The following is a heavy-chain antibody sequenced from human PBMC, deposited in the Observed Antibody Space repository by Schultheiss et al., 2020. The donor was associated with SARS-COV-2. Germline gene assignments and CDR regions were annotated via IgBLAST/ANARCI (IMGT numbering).Heavy chain of an antibody. Sequence: SVKVSCKASGGTFSSYAISWVRQAPGQGLEWIGWIVVGSGNTNYAQKFQERVTITRDMSTSTAYMELSSLRSEDTAVYYCKTRFVVVPAATREKRENGFDPWGQGTLVTVSS. D-gene: IGHD2-2*01. V-gene: IGHV1-58*02. CDR3: KTRFVVVPAATREKRENGFDP. CDR2: IVVGSGNT. J-gene: IGHJ5*02. CDR1: GGTFSSYA.